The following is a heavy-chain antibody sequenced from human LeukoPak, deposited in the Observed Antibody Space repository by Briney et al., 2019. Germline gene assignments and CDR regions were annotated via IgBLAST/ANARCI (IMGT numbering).Heavy chain of an antibody. CDR2: ISSNGGST. J-gene: IGHJ3*02. CDR3: ARAKRDDAFDI. Sequence: GGSLRLSCAASGFTFSSYAMHWVRQAPGKGLEYVSAISSNGGSTYYANSVKGRFTISRDNSKNTLYLQMGSLRAEDMAVYYCARAKRDDAFDIWGQGTMVTVSS. V-gene: IGHV3-64*01. CDR1: GFTFSSYA.